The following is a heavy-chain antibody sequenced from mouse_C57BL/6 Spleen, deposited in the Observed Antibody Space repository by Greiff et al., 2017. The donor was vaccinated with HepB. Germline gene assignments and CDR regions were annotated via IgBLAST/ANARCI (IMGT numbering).Heavy chain of an antibody. CDR3: ARSEEGYAMDY. V-gene: IGHV1-26*01. Sequence: EVQLQQSGPELVKPGASVKISCKASGYTFTDYYMNWVKQSHGKSLEWIGDINPNNGGTSYNQKFKGKATLTVDKSSSTAYMELRSLTSEDSAVYYCARSEEGYAMDYWGQGTSVTVSS. CDR1: GYTFTDYY. J-gene: IGHJ4*01. CDR2: INPNNGGT.